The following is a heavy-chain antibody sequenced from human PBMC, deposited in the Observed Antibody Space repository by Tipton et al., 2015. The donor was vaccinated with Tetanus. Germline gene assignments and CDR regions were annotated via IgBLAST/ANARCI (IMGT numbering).Heavy chain of an antibody. Sequence: TLSLTCTVSGGSISSYYWSWIRQPPGKGLEWIGYIYYSGSTNYNPSLQSRVSMSVDTSKNQFSLRLSSVTAADTAVYYCARIVRMGDFSFFDSWGLGTLVTVSS. D-gene: IGHD3-16*01. CDR1: GGSISSYY. V-gene: IGHV4-59*01. CDR3: ARIVRMGDFSFFDS. CDR2: IYYSGST. J-gene: IGHJ4*02.